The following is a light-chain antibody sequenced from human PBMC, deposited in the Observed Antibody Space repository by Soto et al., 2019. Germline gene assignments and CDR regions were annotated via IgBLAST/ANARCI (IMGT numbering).Light chain of an antibody. CDR3: ASWDDNLNGPLL. CDR1: SSNIGRNS. J-gene: IGLJ2*01. Sequence: QSVLTQPPSASGTPGQRVTISCSGGSSNIGRNSVSWYQQVPGTAPKLIIFNNNERPSGIPGRSSGSKSGASASLAIVGLQSEDEADYFCASWDDNLNGPLLFGGGTKLTVL. V-gene: IGLV1-44*01. CDR2: NNN.